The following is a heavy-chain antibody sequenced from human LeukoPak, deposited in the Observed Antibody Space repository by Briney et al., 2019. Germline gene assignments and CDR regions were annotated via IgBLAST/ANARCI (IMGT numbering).Heavy chain of an antibody. V-gene: IGHV1-2*04. D-gene: IGHD5-18*01. J-gene: IGHJ6*02. Sequence: ASVKVSCKASGYTFTGYYMHWARQAPGQWLEWMGWINPNSGGTNYAQKFQGWVTMTRDTSISTACMELSRLRSDDTAVYYCASNSYGPNYYYYGMDVWGQGTTVTVSS. CDR3: ASNSYGPNYYYYGMDV. CDR1: GYTFTGYY. CDR2: INPNSGGT.